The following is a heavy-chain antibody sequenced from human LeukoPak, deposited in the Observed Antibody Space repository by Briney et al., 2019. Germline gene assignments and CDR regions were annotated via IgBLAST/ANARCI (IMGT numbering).Heavy chain of an antibody. CDR3: AKDTGSSGWTTFDI. CDR1: GFSLSSYG. CDR2: LSDSGGGT. Sequence: GGSLRLSCAASGFSLSSYGMTWVRQAPGKGLEWVSTLSDSGGGTYYADSVKGRFTIPRDNSRNTLYLQMHSLRAEDTALYYCAKDTGSSGWTTFDIWGQGTMVTVSS. V-gene: IGHV3-23*01. D-gene: IGHD6-19*01. J-gene: IGHJ3*02.